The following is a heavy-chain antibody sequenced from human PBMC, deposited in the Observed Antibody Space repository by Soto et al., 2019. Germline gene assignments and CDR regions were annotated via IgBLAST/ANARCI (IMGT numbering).Heavy chain of an antibody. D-gene: IGHD3-10*01. CDR1: GGTFRNHV. V-gene: IGHV1-69*13. CDR2: IIPIIGTP. CDR3: ARDLEFRDGNISHLDY. Sequence: SVKVSCKASGGTFRNHVFNCVRQAPGQGLEWMGGIIPIIGTPNYAQKFQRRVTINADASTSTAYLEVSSLRSQDTDVYYCARDLEFRDGNISHLDYWGQGTLVTVSS. J-gene: IGHJ4*02.